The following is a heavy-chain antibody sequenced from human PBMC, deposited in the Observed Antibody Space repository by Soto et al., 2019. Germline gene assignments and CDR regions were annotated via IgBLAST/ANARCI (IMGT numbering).Heavy chain of an antibody. J-gene: IGHJ5*01. CDR3: ARGRGLYNSGRSQPDS. CDR2: IIPRFGTT. D-gene: IGHD1-1*01. Sequence: SSVKVSCKASGDSFSKYTVNWVRQAPRQGLEWMGGIIPRFGTTNFAPTLQGRVTITADQSMNTVYMELSSLRSEDTALYYCARGRGLYNSGRSQPDSWG. CDR1: GDSFSKYT. V-gene: IGHV1-69*13.